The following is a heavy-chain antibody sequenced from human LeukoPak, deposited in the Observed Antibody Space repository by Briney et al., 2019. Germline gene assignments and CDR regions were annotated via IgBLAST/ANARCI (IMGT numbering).Heavy chain of an antibody. Sequence: ASVKVSCKASGYTFTTYGISWVRQAPGQGLEWMGWIGPYNGNTKYAQKVQGRVTMTTDTSTSTAYMELRSLRSDDTAVYYCARDQTQIWFGEGLWYFDYWGQGTLVTVSS. V-gene: IGHV1-18*01. CDR2: IGPYNGNT. J-gene: IGHJ4*02. CDR3: ARDQTQIWFGEGLWYFDY. CDR1: GYTFTTYG. D-gene: IGHD3-10*01.